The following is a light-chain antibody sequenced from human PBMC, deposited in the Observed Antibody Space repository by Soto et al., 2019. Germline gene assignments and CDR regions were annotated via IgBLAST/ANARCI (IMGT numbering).Light chain of an antibody. CDR1: ESVTNY. V-gene: IGKV3-11*01. Sequence: EILLTQSPSTLALSPGERGTLSCRASESVTNYLAWYQQKPGKAPRLLVYDVSNRATGIPARFSGGGSGTDFTLTISNLEPEDFEVYYCQQRSDWPWTFGQGTKVDIK. CDR3: QQRSDWPWT. CDR2: DVS. J-gene: IGKJ1*01.